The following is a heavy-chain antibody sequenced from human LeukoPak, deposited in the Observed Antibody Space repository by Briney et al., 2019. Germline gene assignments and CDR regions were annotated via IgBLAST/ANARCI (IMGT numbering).Heavy chain of an antibody. CDR1: GGSFSGYY. CDR2: INHSGST. CDR3: ARLHASRAEEFDP. Sequence: PSETLSLTCAVYGGSFSGYYWSWIRQPPGKGLEWIGEINHSGSTNYNPSLKSRVTISVDTSKNQFSLKLSSVTAADTAVYYCARLHASRAEEFDPWGQGTLVTVSS. V-gene: IGHV4-34*01. J-gene: IGHJ5*02. D-gene: IGHD3-16*01.